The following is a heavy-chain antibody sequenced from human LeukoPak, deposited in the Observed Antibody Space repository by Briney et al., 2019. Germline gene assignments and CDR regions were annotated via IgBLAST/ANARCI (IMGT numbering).Heavy chain of an antibody. J-gene: IGHJ4*02. Sequence: GGSLRLSCAASGFSFSGYWMSWVRQAPGKGLEWVANIKQDGSEKYYVDSVKGRFTISRDNAKNSLYLQMNSLRAEDAAVYYCAREGYNWNDGLFDYWGQGTLVTVSS. V-gene: IGHV3-7*01. CDR3: AREGYNWNDGLFDY. D-gene: IGHD1-1*01. CDR1: GFSFSGYW. CDR2: IKQDGSEK.